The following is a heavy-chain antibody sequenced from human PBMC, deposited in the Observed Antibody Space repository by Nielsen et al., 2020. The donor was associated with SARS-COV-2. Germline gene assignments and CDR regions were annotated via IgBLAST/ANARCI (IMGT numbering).Heavy chain of an antibody. Sequence: GESLKISCAASGFTFSSYSMNWVRQAPGKGLEWVSAISGSGGSTYYADSVKGRFTISRDNSKNTLYLQMNSLRAEDTAVYYCARIGILRGAFDIWGQGTMVTVSS. CDR1: GFTFSSYS. V-gene: IGHV3-23*01. CDR2: ISGSGGST. CDR3: ARIGILRGAFDI. J-gene: IGHJ3*02. D-gene: IGHD3-3*01.